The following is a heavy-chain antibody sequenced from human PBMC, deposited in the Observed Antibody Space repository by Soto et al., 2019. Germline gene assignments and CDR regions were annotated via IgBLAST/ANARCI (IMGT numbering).Heavy chain of an antibody. Sequence: RLRYAAAGCNFSTYAMSWVRQVTGRGLEWVSGIIGSGTIIEYADSVKGRFTISRDNSKNTLFLQMNSLRVEDTAIYYCAKDVRPDGYWDLDYWGQGTLVTVSS. D-gene: IGHD5-12*01. V-gene: IGHV3-23*01. CDR1: GCNFSTYA. CDR3: AKDVRPDGYWDLDY. J-gene: IGHJ4*02. CDR2: IIGSGTII.